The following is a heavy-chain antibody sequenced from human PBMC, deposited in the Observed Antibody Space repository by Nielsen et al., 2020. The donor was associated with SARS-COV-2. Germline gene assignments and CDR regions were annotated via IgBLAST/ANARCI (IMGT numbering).Heavy chain of an antibody. CDR3: ARASGWLVGAFDI. J-gene: IGHJ3*02. CDR2: IKQDGSEK. CDR1: GFTFSSYW. Sequence: GSLRLSCAASGFTFSSYWMSWVRQAPGKGLEWVANIKQDGSEKYYVDSVKGRFTISRENAKNSLYLQMNSLRAGDTAVYYCARASGWLVGAFDIWGQGTMVTVSS. D-gene: IGHD1-26*01. V-gene: IGHV3-7*01.